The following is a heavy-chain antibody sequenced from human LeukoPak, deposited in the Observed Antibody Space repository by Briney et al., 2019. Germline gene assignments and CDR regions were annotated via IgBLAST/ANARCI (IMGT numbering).Heavy chain of an antibody. CDR1: GFSFSDSY. D-gene: IGHD2-21*02. Sequence: GGSLRLSCAASGFSFSDSYMSWIRQAPGKGLQWVAYISYTGNTIYYADSVKGRFTISRDNAKNSLYLQMNSLGVEDMGVYYCARIVMVTPLSKWFYGYWGQGTLVTVSS. CDR2: ISYTGNTI. CDR3: ARIVMVTPLSKWFYGY. J-gene: IGHJ4*02. V-gene: IGHV3-11*04.